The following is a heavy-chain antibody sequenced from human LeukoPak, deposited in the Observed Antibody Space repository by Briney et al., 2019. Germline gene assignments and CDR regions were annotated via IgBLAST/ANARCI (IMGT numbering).Heavy chain of an antibody. D-gene: IGHD6-6*01. CDR2: ISPNSGGT. CDR1: GYTFTGYY. J-gene: IGHJ5*02. CDR3: ARRKVGAARPSNWFDP. Sequence: ASVKVSCKASGYTFTGYYMHWVRQAPGQGLEWMGWISPNSGGTNYAQKFQGRVTMTRDTSISTACMELSRLRSDDTAVYYCARRKVGAARPSNWFDPWGQGTLVTVSS. V-gene: IGHV1-2*02.